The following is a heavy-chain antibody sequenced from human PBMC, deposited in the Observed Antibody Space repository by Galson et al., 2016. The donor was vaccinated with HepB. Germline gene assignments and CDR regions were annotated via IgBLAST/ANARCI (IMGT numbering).Heavy chain of an antibody. V-gene: IGHV3-7*03. CDR1: GFTFSTYW. Sequence: SLRLSCAASGFTFSTYWMTWVRQAPGKGLEWVANIKEDGSEKYYVDSVKGRFTISRDNARSSLYLQMNSLRAEDTAVYYCAREELKTYYFDDSGYYYDDYCYCMGSWGKGATVTVSS. D-gene: IGHD3-22*01. CDR2: IKEDGSEK. CDR3: AREELKTYYFDDSGYYYDDYCYCMGS. J-gene: IGHJ6*03.